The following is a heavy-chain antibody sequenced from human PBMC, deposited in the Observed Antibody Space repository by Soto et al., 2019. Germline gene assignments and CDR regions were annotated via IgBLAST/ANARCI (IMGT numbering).Heavy chain of an antibody. CDR3: ARDLGYCRSGTCYREWFDP. CDR2: VSGDNGHT. D-gene: IGHD2-15*01. V-gene: IGHV1-18*01. CDR1: GYTFTTHG. Sequence: QVQLVQSGAEVKKPGASVKVSCKASGYTFTTHGISWVRQAPGQGLEWMGWVSGDNGHTNYAQSLQGRVTMTTDTSTNTAYMELRSLRSAATAVYYCARDLGYCRSGTCYREWFDPWGQGTLVTVSS. J-gene: IGHJ5*02.